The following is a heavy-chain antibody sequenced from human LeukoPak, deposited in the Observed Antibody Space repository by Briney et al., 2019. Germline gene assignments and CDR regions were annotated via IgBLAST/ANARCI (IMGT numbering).Heavy chain of an antibody. CDR3: ASLLTPYHGSGGGGVDV. CDR2: ISGDGSMT. V-gene: IGHV3-74*01. CDR1: GFTFSNAW. J-gene: IGHJ6*02. D-gene: IGHD3-10*01. Sequence: GGSLRLSCAASGFTFSNAWMSWVRQAPGKELVWVSRISGDGSMTSYADSVKGRFTISRDNAKDTLFLQMTSLRVEDTAVYSCASLLTPYHGSGGGGVDVWGQGTTVTVSS.